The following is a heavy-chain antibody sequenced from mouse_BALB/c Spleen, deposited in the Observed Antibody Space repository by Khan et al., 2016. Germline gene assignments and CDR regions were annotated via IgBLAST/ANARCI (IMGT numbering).Heavy chain of an antibody. CDR2: ILPGTDST. CDR3: ARGAS. J-gene: IGHJ3*01. CDR1: GYTFSRYW. Sequence: QVQLQQSGAELMKPGASVKISCKASGYTFSRYWIEWIKERPGHGLEWIGEILPGTDSTNYNDKFKGKAAFTAESSSSTAYIQLNSLTSEESAVYYCARGASWGQGTLVTVSA. V-gene: IGHV1-9*01.